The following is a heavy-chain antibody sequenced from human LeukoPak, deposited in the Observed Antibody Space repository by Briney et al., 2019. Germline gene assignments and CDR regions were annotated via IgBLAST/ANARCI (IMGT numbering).Heavy chain of an antibody. CDR2: IFSGGGT. J-gene: IGHJ4*02. Sequence: GGSLRLSCAVSGVPVSSNHMSWVRQAPGKGLEWVSAIFSGGGTYYADSVKGRFIHSRDICKNTLYLQMNSLRAEDTAVYYCVRDASGGEGALVTVSS. CDR1: GVPVSSNH. CDR3: VRDAS. V-gene: IGHV3-66*01.